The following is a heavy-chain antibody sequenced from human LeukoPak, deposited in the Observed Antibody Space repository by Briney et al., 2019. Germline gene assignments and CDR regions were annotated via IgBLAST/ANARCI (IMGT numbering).Heavy chain of an antibody. J-gene: IGHJ4*02. D-gene: IGHD3-22*01. V-gene: IGHV7-4-1*02. CDR1: GYTFTSYP. Sequence: ASVKVSGKASGYTFTSYPMNWVRQAPGQGLEWMGWINTNTGNPTYAQGFTGRFVFSLGTSVRTAYLQISSLKAEDTAVYYCARMWDSSGYLYYFDYWGQGTLVTVSS. CDR3: ARMWDSSGYLYYFDY. CDR2: INTNTGNP.